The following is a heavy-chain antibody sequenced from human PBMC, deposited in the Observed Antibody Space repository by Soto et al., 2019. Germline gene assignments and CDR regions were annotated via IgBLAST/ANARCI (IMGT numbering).Heavy chain of an antibody. J-gene: IGHJ4*02. D-gene: IGHD6-13*01. Sequence: QAQLVESGGGLVKPGGSLRLSCAASGFSFSDYYMSWIRQAPGKGLEWVSYISFSDNSIYYADSVKGRFTISRDNAKNSLYLQMNSLRAEDTAVYYCARDIEPPGLFFDYWGQGTLVTVSS. CDR2: ISFSDNSI. CDR3: ARDIEPPGLFFDY. CDR1: GFSFSDYY. V-gene: IGHV3-11*01.